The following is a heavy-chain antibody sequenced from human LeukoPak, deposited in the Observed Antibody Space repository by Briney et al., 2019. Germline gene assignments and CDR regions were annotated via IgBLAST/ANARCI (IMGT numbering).Heavy chain of an antibody. V-gene: IGHV3-48*03. CDR3: AKGIGDGYNYRNAFDI. D-gene: IGHD5-24*01. Sequence: GGSLRLSCSASGFTFSSYEMNWVRQAPGKGLEWISYITGSGDTIYYADSVKGRFTISRDNSKNTLYLQMNSLRAEDTAVYYCAKGIGDGYNYRNAFDIWGQGTMVTVSS. CDR2: ITGSGDTI. CDR1: GFTFSSYE. J-gene: IGHJ3*02.